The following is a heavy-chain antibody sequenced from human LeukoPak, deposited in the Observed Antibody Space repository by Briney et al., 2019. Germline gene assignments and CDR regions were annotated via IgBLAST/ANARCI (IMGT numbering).Heavy chain of an antibody. CDR2: IKQDGSEK. V-gene: IGHV3-7*01. J-gene: IGHJ6*02. D-gene: IGHD5-12*01. CDR1: GFTFSSYW. Sequence: GGSLRLSCAASGFTFSSYWMSWVRQAPGKGLEWVANIKQDGSEKYYVDSVKGRFTISRDNAKNSLYLQMNSLRAEDTAVYYCAREVRDIVATILQPIYGMDVWGQGTTVTVSS. CDR3: AREVRDIVATILQPIYGMDV.